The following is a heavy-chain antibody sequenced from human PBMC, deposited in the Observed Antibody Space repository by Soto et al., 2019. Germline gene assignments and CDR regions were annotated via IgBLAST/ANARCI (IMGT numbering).Heavy chain of an antibody. CDR1: GGSISSGGYS. D-gene: IGHD3-22*01. Sequence: QLQLQESGSGLVKPSQTLSLTCAVSGGSISSGGYSWSWIRQPPGKGLEWIGYIYHSGSTYYNPSPKSRDTTSVDRSKNQFSLRLSSVTAADTAVYYCARGLYYYDSSGPNYYYYGMDVWGQGTTVTVSS. V-gene: IGHV4-30-2*01. CDR3: ARGLYYYDSSGPNYYYYGMDV. CDR2: IYHSGST. J-gene: IGHJ6*02.